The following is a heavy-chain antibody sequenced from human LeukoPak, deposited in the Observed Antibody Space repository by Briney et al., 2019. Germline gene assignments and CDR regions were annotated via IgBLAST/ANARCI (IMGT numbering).Heavy chain of an antibody. D-gene: IGHD2-15*01. Sequence: GGSLRLSCAASGFTFSTYDMHWVRQATGKGLEWVSGINPAGDTYYPGSVKGRFTISREDAKNSFYLQMNSLRAGDTAVYYCARGDCSGGSCSSMDVWSQGTTVTVSS. CDR3: ARGDCSGGSCSSMDV. CDR2: INPAGDT. V-gene: IGHV3-13*04. CDR1: GFTFSTYD. J-gene: IGHJ6*02.